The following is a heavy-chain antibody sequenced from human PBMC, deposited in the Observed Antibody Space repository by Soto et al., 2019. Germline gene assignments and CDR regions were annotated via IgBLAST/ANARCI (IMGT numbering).Heavy chain of an antibody. CDR3: ATLEYSSSFLYFDY. V-gene: IGHV4-59*01. D-gene: IGHD6-6*01. Sequence: SETLSLTCTVSGGSISSYYWSWIRQPPGKGLEWIGYIYYSGSTNYNPSIKSRVTISVDTSKNQFSLKLSSVTAADTAVYYCATLEYSSSFLYFDYWGQGTLVTVSS. CDR1: GGSISSYY. CDR2: IYYSGST. J-gene: IGHJ4*02.